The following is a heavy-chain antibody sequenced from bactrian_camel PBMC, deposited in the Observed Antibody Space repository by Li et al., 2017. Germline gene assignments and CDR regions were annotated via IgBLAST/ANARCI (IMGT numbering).Heavy chain of an antibody. Sequence: HVQLVESGGGSVQAGGSLRLSCTVSGYTFSRNCLGWFRQAPGKEREAVASIYSGGRGTYYADSVRGRFTISRDNAKKTVYLQMNSLKPEDTAVYYCAADRNLIAAMNWCWGQGTQVTVS. CDR3: AADRNLIAAMNWC. V-gene: IGHV3-3*01. CDR1: GYTFSRNC. J-gene: IGHJ4*01. CDR2: IYSGGRGT. D-gene: IGHD4*01.